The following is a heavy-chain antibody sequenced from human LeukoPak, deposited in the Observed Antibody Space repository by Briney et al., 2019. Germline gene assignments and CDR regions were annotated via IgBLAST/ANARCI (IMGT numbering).Heavy chain of an antibody. V-gene: IGHV3-23*01. CDR1: GFTFSSYG. J-gene: IGHJ4*02. CDR2: ISGSGYST. Sequence: GGSLRLSCAASGFTFSSYGMSWVRQAPGKGLEWVSAISGSGYSTYYADSVKGRFTISRDNSKNTLYLQMNSLRAEDTAVYYCARASYYYDSSGYSFDYWXXXTXVTVS. CDR3: ARASYYYDSSGYSFDY. D-gene: IGHD3-22*01.